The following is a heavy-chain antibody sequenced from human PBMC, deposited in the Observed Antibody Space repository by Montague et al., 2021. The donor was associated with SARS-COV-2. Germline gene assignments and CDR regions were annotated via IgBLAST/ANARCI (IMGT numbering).Heavy chain of an antibody. CDR3: ARRGYTGSDYFGY. V-gene: IGHV4-59*12. CDR2: INYSGNT. Sequence: SETLSLTCTVSGGSISSNYWSWIRQPPGKGLEWIGSINYSGNTNNNPSLKSRVTISVDTSKNQFSLTVTYVSAADTAVYFCARRGYTGSDYFGYWGQGTLVTVSS. J-gene: IGHJ4*02. CDR1: GGSISSNY. D-gene: IGHD5-12*01.